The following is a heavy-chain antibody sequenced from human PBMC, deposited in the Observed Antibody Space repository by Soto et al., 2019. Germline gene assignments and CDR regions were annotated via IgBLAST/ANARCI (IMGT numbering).Heavy chain of an antibody. CDR3: ARSLSYYGMDV. CDR2: ISSSSSCL. J-gene: IGHJ6*02. Sequence: EVQLVESGGGLVKPGGSLRLSCAASGFTFSSYSMNWVRQAPGKGLEWVSSISSSSSCLYYADSVKGRFTISRDNAKNSLYLQMNSLRAEDTAVYYCARSLSYYGMDVWGQGTTVTVSS. V-gene: IGHV3-21*01. CDR1: GFTFSSYS.